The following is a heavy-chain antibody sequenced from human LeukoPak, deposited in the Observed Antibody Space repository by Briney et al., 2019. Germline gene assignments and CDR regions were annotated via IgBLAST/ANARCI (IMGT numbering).Heavy chain of an antibody. Sequence: SETLSLTCTVSGGSIRSGGYYWSWIRQHPGKGLEWIGNIYYSGSTSYNPSLKSRVTISVDASKNQFSLKLSSVTAADTAVYYCARQTMVRGSNWFDPWGQGTLVTVSS. CDR3: ARQTMVRGSNWFDP. CDR1: GGSIRSGGYY. D-gene: IGHD3-10*01. CDR2: IYYSGST. V-gene: IGHV4-31*03. J-gene: IGHJ5*02.